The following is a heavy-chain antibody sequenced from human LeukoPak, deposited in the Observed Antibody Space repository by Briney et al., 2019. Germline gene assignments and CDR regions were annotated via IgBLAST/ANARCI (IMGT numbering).Heavy chain of an antibody. CDR2: IKYDGSEE. D-gene: IGHD3-16*01. Sequence: GGSLRLSCAASGLTFSGQWMNWVRQAPGQGLEWAANIKYDGSEEYYADSVKGRFTISRDNAKNSLSLQMNYVRAGDTAIYYCAYTNHLTYWGQGTLVTVSS. CDR1: GLTFSGQW. J-gene: IGHJ4*02. V-gene: IGHV3-7*01. CDR3: AYTNHLTY.